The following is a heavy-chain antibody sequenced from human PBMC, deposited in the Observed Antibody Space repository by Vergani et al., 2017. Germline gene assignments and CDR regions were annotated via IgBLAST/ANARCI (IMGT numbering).Heavy chain of an antibody. V-gene: IGHV3-30*03. CDR3: ATKSCGTPGCQIGYFRE. J-gene: IGHJ1*01. Sequence: QVHLVESGGGVVQPGRSLRLPCVVSGFTSSYYGMHWLRQAPGKGLEWVAVISYDGTQKYFADSLKGRFTISRDNSKSTLYLQMNSLRTEDPAVYYCATKSCGTPGCQIGYFREWVQGTLVTVSS. CDR1: GFTSSYYG. CDR2: ISYDGTQK. D-gene: IGHD2-15*01.